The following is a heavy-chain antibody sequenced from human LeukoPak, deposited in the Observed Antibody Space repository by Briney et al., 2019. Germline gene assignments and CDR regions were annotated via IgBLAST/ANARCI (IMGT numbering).Heavy chain of an antibody. V-gene: IGHV1-46*01. CDR3: ARGIAAAGKGDY. CDR2: INPSGGST. Sequence: ASVKVSCKASGYTFTGYYMHWVRQAPGQGLEWMGIINPSGGSTSYAQKFQGRVTMTRDMSTSTVYMELSSLRSEDTAVYYCARGIAAAGKGDYWGQGTLVTVSS. J-gene: IGHJ4*02. CDR1: GYTFTGYY. D-gene: IGHD6-13*01.